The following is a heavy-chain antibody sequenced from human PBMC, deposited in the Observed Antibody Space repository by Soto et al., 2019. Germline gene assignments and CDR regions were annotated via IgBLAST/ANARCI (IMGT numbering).Heavy chain of an antibody. CDR1: GGSISSGRFS. CDR3: ARAGTYCGGDCYKDAFDI. V-gene: IGHV4-30-2*01. J-gene: IGHJ3*02. Sequence: SETLSLTCTVSGGSISSGRFSWTWIRQPPGKGLEWIGYISHTGSTYYNPSLTSRLTISIDRSQNQFSLRLTSVTAADTAVYYCARAGTYCGGDCYKDAFDIWGQGTMVTVSS. CDR2: ISHTGST. D-gene: IGHD2-21*01.